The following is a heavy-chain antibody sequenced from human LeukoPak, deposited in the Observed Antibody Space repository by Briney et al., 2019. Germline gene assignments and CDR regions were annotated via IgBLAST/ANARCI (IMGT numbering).Heavy chain of an antibody. V-gene: IGHV1-69*06. J-gene: IGHJ5*02. D-gene: IGHD3-10*01. Sequence: SVKVSCKASGGTFSSYAISWVRQAPGQGLEWMGGIIPIFGTANYAQKFQGGVTITADKSTSTAYMELSSLRSEDTAVYYCARMWSYYYGSGSPNWFDPWGQGTLVTVSS. CDR1: GGTFSSYA. CDR3: ARMWSYYYGSGSPNWFDP. CDR2: IIPIFGTA.